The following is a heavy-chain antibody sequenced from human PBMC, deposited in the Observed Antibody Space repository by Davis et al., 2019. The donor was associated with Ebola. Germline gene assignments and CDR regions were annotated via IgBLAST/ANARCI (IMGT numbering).Heavy chain of an antibody. V-gene: IGHV4-59*02. J-gene: IGHJ4*02. CDR2: IYYRGST. Sequence: MPSETLSLTCTVSGGSVSNYYWSWIRQPPGKGLEWIGYIYYRGSTNYNPSLKSRVTISVDTSKNQFSLKLSSVTAADTAVYYCARGGLFAEAALDYWGQGTLVTVSS. CDR3: ARGGLFAEAALDY. CDR1: GGSVSNYY. D-gene: IGHD3-3*01.